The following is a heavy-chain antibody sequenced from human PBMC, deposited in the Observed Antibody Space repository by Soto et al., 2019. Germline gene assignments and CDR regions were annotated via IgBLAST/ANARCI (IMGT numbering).Heavy chain of an antibody. CDR3: ARGMTPPGAPAWYYFDF. J-gene: IGHJ4*02. Sequence: SETLSLTCTVSGASITGSSYWSWIRQPAGKGLEWIGRFSLSGTTSYNPSLRSRVTMSADVSKNQFSLRLTSVTAADTALYYCARGMTPPGAPAWYYFDFWGPGTLV. CDR2: FSLSGTT. CDR1: GASITGSSY. D-gene: IGHD2-8*02. V-gene: IGHV4-4*07.